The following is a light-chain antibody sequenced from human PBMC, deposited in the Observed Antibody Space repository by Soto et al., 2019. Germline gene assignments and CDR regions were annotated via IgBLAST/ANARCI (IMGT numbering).Light chain of an antibody. J-gene: IGKJ1*01. CDR3: QQYNSYSWT. CDR1: QSISTW. Sequence: DIQMTQSPSTLSASVGDRVTITCRASQSISTWLAWYRQKPGKAPKLLIYDASSLESGVPSRFSGSGSGTEFTLTISSLQPDDFATYYCQQYNSYSWTLGQGTKVEIK. V-gene: IGKV1-5*01. CDR2: DAS.